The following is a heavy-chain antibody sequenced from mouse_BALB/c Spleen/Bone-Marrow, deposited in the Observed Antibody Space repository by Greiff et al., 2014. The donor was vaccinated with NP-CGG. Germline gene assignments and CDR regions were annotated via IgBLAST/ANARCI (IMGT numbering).Heavy chain of an antibody. D-gene: IGHD2-14*01. CDR1: GFNIKDTY. V-gene: IGHV14-3*02. CDR3: ASYRYGWYFDV. CDR2: IDPAIFA. Sequence: EVKLQESGAELVKPGASVKLSCTASGFNIKDTYLHWVKQRPEQGLDWIGRIDPAIFAKYDPKFQGKATITAVTSSNTAYLHLSSLTSEDTAVYYCASYRYGWYFDVWGAGTTVTVSS. J-gene: IGHJ1*01.